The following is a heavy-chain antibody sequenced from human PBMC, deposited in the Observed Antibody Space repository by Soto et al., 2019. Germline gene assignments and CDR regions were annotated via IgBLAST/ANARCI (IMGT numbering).Heavy chain of an antibody. V-gene: IGHV3-15*07. CDR1: DFILSDAW. CDR2: IKSKAHGGTT. Sequence: EVQLEESGGGLIKPGESLTLSCAASDFILSDAWMKWVRQAPGKGLEWVGRIKSKAHGGTTDYAAPLKGRFTILRDDSNNTLYLQMNGLQTEVTAMYYCASYRDSSGRRRYDYWGQGALVTVSS. J-gene: IGHJ4*02. CDR3: ASYRDSSGRRRYDY. D-gene: IGHD3-22*01.